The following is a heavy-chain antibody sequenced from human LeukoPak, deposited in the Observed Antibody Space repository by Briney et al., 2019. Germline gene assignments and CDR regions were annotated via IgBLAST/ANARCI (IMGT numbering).Heavy chain of an antibody. CDR1: GFGFDDYG. CDR2: INWIGGST. CDR3: AIYYDYGSGSYTFDY. V-gene: IGHV3-20*04. D-gene: IGHD3-10*01. J-gene: IGHJ4*02. Sequence: GGSLRLSCAASGFGFDDYGMSWVRQAPGKGLEWVSGINWIGGSTGYADSVKGRFTISRDNAKNSLYLQMNSLRAEDTALYYCAIYYDYGSGSYTFDYWGQGTLVTVSS.